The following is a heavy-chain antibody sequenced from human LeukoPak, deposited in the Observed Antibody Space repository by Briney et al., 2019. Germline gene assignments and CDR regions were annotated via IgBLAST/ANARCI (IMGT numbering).Heavy chain of an antibody. CDR2: IKQDGSEK. CDR1: GFTFSSYW. J-gene: IGHJ4*02. V-gene: IGHV3-7*01. CDR3: AREPEGIAAAGSSDY. D-gene: IGHD6-13*01. Sequence: PGGSLRLSCAASGFTFSSYWMSWVRQAPGKGLEWVANIKQDGSEKYYVDSVKGRFTISRDNAKNSLYLQMNSLRAEDTAVYYCAREPEGIAAAGSSDYWGQGTLVTVSS.